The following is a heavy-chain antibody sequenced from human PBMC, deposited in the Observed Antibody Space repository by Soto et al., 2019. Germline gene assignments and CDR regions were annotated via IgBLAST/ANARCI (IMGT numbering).Heavy chain of an antibody. V-gene: IGHV4-30-2*01. J-gene: IGHJ4*02. CDR2: IYRSGST. CDR3: ARGKTNYFFDL. CDR1: GGSISRGDFS. D-gene: IGHD3-10*01. Sequence: SETLSLTCVVSGGSISRGDFSWTWIRQPPGKGLEWVGYIYRSGSTYYNPSLKSPVSISLDKSKNQFSLNLTSVTAAGTAVYYCARGKTNYFFDLWGQGHLVTVSS.